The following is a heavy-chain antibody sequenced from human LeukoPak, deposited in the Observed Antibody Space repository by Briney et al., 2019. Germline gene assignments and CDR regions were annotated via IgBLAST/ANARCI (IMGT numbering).Heavy chain of an antibody. CDR2: IRYDGSNK. V-gene: IGHV3-30*02. D-gene: IGHD4-11*01. CDR1: GFTFSSYG. Sequence: GGSLRLSCAASGFTFSSYGMHWVRQAPGKGLEWVAFIRYDGSNKYYADSVKGRSTISRDNSKNTLYLQMNSLRAEDTAVYYCAKANYSNYVEDLDYWGQGTLVTVSS. CDR3: AKANYSNYVEDLDY. J-gene: IGHJ4*02.